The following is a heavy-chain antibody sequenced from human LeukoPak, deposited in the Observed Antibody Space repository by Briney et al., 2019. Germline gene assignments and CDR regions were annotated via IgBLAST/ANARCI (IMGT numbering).Heavy chain of an antibody. CDR3: ARAPRGWVVPAAMLFDY. J-gene: IGHJ4*02. V-gene: IGHV3-30*19. CDR1: GFTFSSYG. Sequence: GGSLRLSCAASGFTFSSYGMHWVRQAPGKGLEWVAVISYDGSNKYYADSVKGRFTISRDNSKNTLYLQMNSLRAEDTAVYCCARAPRGWVVPAAMLFDYWGQGTLVTVSS. CDR2: ISYDGSNK. D-gene: IGHD2-2*01.